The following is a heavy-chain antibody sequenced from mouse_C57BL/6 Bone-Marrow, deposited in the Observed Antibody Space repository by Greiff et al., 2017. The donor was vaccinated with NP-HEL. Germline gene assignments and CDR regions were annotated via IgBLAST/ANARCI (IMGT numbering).Heavy chain of an antibody. Sequence: VQLQESGAELARPGASVKLSCKASGYTFTSYGISWVKQRTGQGLEWIGEIYPRSGNTYYNEKFKGKATLTADKSSSTAYMELRSLTSEDSAVYFCARCPYYYGSSYTYFDYWGQGTTLTVSS. CDR2: IYPRSGNT. J-gene: IGHJ2*01. CDR1: GYTFTSYG. D-gene: IGHD1-1*01. V-gene: IGHV1-81*01. CDR3: ARCPYYYGSSYTYFDY.